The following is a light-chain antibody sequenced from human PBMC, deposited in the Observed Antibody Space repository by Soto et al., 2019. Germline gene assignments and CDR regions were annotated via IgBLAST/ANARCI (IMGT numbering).Light chain of an antibody. CDR2: EVT. CDR1: NRDVGGYNY. J-gene: IGLJ2*01. Sequence: QSVLAQPASVSGSPGQSITFSCAGTNRDVGGYNYVSWYQQYPGKAPKLIIYEVTYRPSGVSNRFSGSKSGNTASLTISGLQAEDEADYYCSSYSSSSALDVIFGGGTKVTVL. CDR3: SSYSSSSALDVI. V-gene: IGLV2-14*01.